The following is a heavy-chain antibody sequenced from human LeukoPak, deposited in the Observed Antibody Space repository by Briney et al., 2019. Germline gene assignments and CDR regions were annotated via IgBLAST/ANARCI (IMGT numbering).Heavy chain of an antibody. CDR2: ISYDGSNK. D-gene: IGHD3-3*01. Sequence: GGSLRLSRAASGFTFSSYGMHWVRQAPGKGLEWVAVISYDGSNKYYADSVKGRFTISRDNSKNTLYLQMNSLRAEDTAVYYCAKDTGDFWSGYYLPYWGQGTLVTVSS. CDR3: AKDTGDFWSGYYLPY. J-gene: IGHJ4*02. V-gene: IGHV3-30*18. CDR1: GFTFSSYG.